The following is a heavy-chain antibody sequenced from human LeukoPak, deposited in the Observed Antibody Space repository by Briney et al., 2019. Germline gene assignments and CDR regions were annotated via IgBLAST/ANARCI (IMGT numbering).Heavy chain of an antibody. D-gene: IGHD3-10*01. CDR3: AKDGDSDSGYYYGSGSYYKEGSSYGMDV. V-gene: IGHV3-30*18. CDR2: ISYDGSNK. CDR1: GFTFSSYG. Sequence: GGSLRLSCAASGFTFSSYGMHWVRQAPGKGLEWVAVISYDGSNKYYADSVKGRFTISRDNSKNTLYLQMNSLRAEDTAVYYCAKDGDSDSGYYYGSGSYYKEGSSYGMDVWGKGTTVTVSS. J-gene: IGHJ6*04.